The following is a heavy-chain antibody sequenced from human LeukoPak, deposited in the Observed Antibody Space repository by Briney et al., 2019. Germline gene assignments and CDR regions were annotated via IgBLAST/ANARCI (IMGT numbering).Heavy chain of an antibody. V-gene: IGHV3-21*01. J-gene: IGHJ4*02. CDR2: ITSPVGHI. CDR1: GFTFSTYS. D-gene: IGHD2-15*01. CDR3: ASDVVVVVAATMGGDSPGY. Sequence: GGSLRLSCAASGFTFSTYSMNWVRQAPGKGLEWVSSITSPVGHIYYADSLKGRITISRDNAMNSLYLQMNSLRAEDTAVYYCASDVVVVVAATMGGDSPGYWGQGTLVTVSS.